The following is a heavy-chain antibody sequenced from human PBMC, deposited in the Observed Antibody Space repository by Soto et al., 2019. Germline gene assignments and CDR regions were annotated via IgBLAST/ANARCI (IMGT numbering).Heavy chain of an antibody. J-gene: IGHJ4*02. V-gene: IGHV5-51*01. Sequence: GSLKISCKGSGYYFPSYLIGWVRQMPGKGLEWMGIFYPGDSDTRYSPSFQGQVTISADRSISTAYLQWSSLKPSDTAMYYCARQGNGAEGFDYWGQGTLVTVSS. CDR1: GYYFPSYL. D-gene: IGHD4-17*01. CDR3: ARQGNGAEGFDY. CDR2: FYPGDSDT.